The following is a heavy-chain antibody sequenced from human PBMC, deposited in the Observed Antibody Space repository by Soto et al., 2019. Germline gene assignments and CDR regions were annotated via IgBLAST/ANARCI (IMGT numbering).Heavy chain of an antibody. CDR2: IYYSGST. CDR1: GGSISSSSYY. J-gene: IGHJ4*02. D-gene: IGHD3-16*01. CDR3: ERKEGGSRIFDY. Sequence: NPSETLSLTCTVSGGSISSSSYYWGWIRQPPGKGLEWIGSIYYSGSTYYNPSLKSRVTISVDTSKNQFSLKLSSVTAADTAVYYCERKEGGSRIFDYWGQGTLVTVSS. V-gene: IGHV4-39*01.